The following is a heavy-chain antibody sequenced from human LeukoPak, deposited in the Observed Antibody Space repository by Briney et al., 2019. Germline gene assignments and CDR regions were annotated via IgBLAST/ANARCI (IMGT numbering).Heavy chain of an antibody. Sequence: SETLSLTCTVSGGSLSSYYWSWIRQPPGKGLAGIGHLHYSGCTNHNPSLMSRVTISVNTSKNQCSLKRSSVTAADTAVYYWARGGVVGAMDYGGQGPLATVSS. CDR3: ARGGVVGAMDY. CDR1: GGSLSSYY. CDR2: LHYSGCT. V-gene: IGHV4-59*01. D-gene: IGHD2-15*01. J-gene: IGHJ4*02.